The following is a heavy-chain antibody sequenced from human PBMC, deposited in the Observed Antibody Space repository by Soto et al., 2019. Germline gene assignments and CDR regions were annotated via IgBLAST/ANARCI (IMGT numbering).Heavy chain of an antibody. Sequence: SETLSLTCTVSGGSISSYYWSWIRQPPGKGLEWIGYIYYSGSTNYNPSLKSRVTISVDTSKNQFSLKLSSVTAADTAVYYCARDSSGWSWYYFDYWGQGTLVTAPQ. CDR3: ARDSSGWSWYYFDY. D-gene: IGHD6-19*01. CDR2: IYYSGST. CDR1: GGSISSYY. J-gene: IGHJ4*02. V-gene: IGHV4-59*01.